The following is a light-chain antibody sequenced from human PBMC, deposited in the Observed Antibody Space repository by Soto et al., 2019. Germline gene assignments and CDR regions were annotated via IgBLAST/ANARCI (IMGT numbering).Light chain of an antibody. CDR3: HQSGCSPT. CDR1: PTVNANF. J-gene: IGKJ1*01. CDR2: DVS. Sequence: ESVFTQSPGTLSLSPGQRATLYCRSGPTVNANFFAWYQQKPRQAPRLLIYDVSNSAPSIPDMCSGSGSGTVITLIISRVAPEDVALYYCHQSGCSPTFGQGTRVEIK. V-gene: IGKV3-20*01.